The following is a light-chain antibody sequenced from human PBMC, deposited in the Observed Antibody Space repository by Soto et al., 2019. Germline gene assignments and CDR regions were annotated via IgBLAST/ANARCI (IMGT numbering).Light chain of an antibody. CDR3: QQYQDYPWT. J-gene: IGKJ1*01. CDR1: QSISTW. CDR2: KGC. V-gene: IGKV1-5*03. Sequence: DIEMTQSPSTLSASVGDRVTITCLASQSISTWLSLYQQKPGKAPNIMRYKGCSLESGVPSRFRGSGCGTEFTITIRSLQPDEFTNYYCQQYQDYPWTFGHGTQVEIK.